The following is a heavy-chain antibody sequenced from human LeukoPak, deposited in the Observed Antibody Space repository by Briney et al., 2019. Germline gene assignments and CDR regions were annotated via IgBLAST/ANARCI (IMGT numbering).Heavy chain of an antibody. CDR1: GYTFTGYY. V-gene: IGHV1-2*02. CDR2: INPNSGGT. Sequence: GASVKVSCKASGYTFTGYYMHWVRQAPGQGLEWMGWINPNSGGTNYAQKFQGRVTMTRDMSISTAYMELSRLRSDDTAVYYCARANVVVPAAQEPDNWFDPWGQGTLVTVSS. CDR3: ARANVVVPAAQEPDNWFDP. J-gene: IGHJ5*02. D-gene: IGHD2-2*01.